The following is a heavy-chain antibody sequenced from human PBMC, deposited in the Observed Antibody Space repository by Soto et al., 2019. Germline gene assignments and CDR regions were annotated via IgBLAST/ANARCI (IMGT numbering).Heavy chain of an antibody. J-gene: IGHJ6*02. Sequence: GGSLRLSCAASGFTVSSNYMSWVRQAPGKGLEWVSVIYSGGSTYYADSVKGRFTISRHNSKNTLYLQMNSLRAEDTAVYYCARDRFDFWSGYYNPAGYYGMDVWGQGTTVTVS. CDR1: GFTVSSNY. CDR2: IYSGGST. V-gene: IGHV3-53*04. D-gene: IGHD3-3*01. CDR3: ARDRFDFWSGYYNPAGYYGMDV.